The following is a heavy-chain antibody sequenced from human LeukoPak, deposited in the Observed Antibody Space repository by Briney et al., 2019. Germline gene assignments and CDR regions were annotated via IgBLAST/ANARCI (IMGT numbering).Heavy chain of an antibody. Sequence: GGSLRLSCAASGFTFSSYGMHWVRQAPGKGLEWVALISYDGGNKYYADSVKGRFTISRDNSKNTLYLQMNILRAEDTAVYYCAADSSPDYWGQGTLVTVSS. CDR2: ISYDGGNK. J-gene: IGHJ4*02. CDR1: GFTFSSYG. CDR3: AADSSPDY. D-gene: IGHD6-13*01. V-gene: IGHV3-30*03.